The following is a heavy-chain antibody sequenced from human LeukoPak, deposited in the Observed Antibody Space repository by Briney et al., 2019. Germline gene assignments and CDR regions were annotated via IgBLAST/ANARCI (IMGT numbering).Heavy chain of an antibody. CDR2: ISYDGSNK. J-gene: IGHJ3*02. V-gene: IGHV3-30-3*01. CDR1: GFTFSSYA. CDR3: ARGGDILTGYYSAPDAFDI. D-gene: IGHD3-9*01. Sequence: GGSLRLSCAASGFTFSSYAMHWVRQAPGKGLEWVAVISYDGSNKYYADSVKGRFTISRDNSKNTLYLQMNSLRAEDTAVYYCARGGDILTGYYSAPDAFDIWGQGTMVTVSS.